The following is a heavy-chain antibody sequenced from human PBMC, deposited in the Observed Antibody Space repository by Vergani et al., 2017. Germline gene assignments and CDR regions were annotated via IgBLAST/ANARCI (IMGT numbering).Heavy chain of an antibody. V-gene: IGHV7-4-1*02. D-gene: IGHD2-15*01. Sequence: QVQLVQSGSELKKPGASVKVSCKASGYTLTSSAMNWVRQAPGQGLEWMVWINTNTGKPTDAQGFTGRFVFSLDTSVSTAYLQISSLKAEDTAVSYCAREFCSGGSCYQPIRPGYGMDVWGQGTTVTVSS. J-gene: IGHJ6*02. CDR2: INTNTGKP. CDR1: GYTLTSSA. CDR3: AREFCSGGSCYQPIRPGYGMDV.